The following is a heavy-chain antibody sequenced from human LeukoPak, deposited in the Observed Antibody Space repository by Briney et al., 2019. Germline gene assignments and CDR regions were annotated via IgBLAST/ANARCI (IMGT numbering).Heavy chain of an antibody. Sequence: GGSLRLSCAASGFTFSSYWMSWVRQAPGKGLEWVANIKQDGSEKYYVDSVKGRFTISRDNAKNSLYLQMNSLRAEDTAVYYCAKDYYGSGRRYFDYWGQGTLVTVSS. J-gene: IGHJ4*02. D-gene: IGHD3-10*01. CDR1: GFTFSSYW. CDR2: IKQDGSEK. V-gene: IGHV3-7*03. CDR3: AKDYYGSGRRYFDY.